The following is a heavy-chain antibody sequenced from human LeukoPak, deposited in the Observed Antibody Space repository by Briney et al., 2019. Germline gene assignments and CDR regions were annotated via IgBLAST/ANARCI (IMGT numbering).Heavy chain of an antibody. CDR2: INHSGST. J-gene: IGHJ4*02. Sequence: SETLSLTCAVYGGSFSGYYWSWIRQPPGKGLEWIGEINHSGSTNYNPSLKSRVTISVDTSKNQFSLKLSSVTAADTAVYHCARGMTDYGQDYWGQGTLVTVSS. CDR1: GGSFSGYY. CDR3: ARGMTDYGQDY. V-gene: IGHV4-34*01. D-gene: IGHD4-17*01.